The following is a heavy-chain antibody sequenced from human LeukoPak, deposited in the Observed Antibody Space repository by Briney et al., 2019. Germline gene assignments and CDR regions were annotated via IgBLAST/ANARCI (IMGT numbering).Heavy chain of an antibody. Sequence: QSGGSLRLSCVASGFTFNNYAMNWVRQAPGKGLEWVSGISANGGSTYYADSVKGRFTISRDNAKNTVYLEMNSLSVEDTATYYCIRDFRSADLWGQGTLVTVTS. CDR3: IRDFRSADL. D-gene: IGHD5-24*01. CDR1: GFTFNNYA. J-gene: IGHJ5*02. CDR2: ISANGGST. V-gene: IGHV3-23*01.